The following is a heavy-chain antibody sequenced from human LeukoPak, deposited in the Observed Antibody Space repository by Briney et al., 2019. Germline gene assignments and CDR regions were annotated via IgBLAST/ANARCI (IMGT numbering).Heavy chain of an antibody. CDR3: ARDRGDSSGYYYFY. D-gene: IGHD3-22*01. J-gene: IGHJ4*02. CDR2: ISAYNGNT. Sequence: ASVKVSCGASGYSFTNYGISWVRQAPGQGLEWMGWISAYNGNTNYAQKLQGRVTMTTDTSTSTAYMELRSLRSDDTAVYYCARDRGDSSGYYYFYWGQGTLVTVSS. CDR1: GYSFTNYG. V-gene: IGHV1-18*01.